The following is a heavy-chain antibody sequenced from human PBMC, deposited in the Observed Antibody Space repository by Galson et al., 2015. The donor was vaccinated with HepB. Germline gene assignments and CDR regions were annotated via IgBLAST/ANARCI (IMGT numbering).Heavy chain of an antibody. CDR1: GYTFTSNG. J-gene: IGHJ4*02. CDR3: ARDRSHSLDF. D-gene: IGHD6-6*01. CDR2: ISANSGRT. Sequence: SVKVSCKAAGYTFTSNGISWVRQAPGRGLEWVGWISANSGRTAYAWRLLGRLTLTTDTSTSTAYRELRRLRSDDTAVYYCARDRSHSLDFWGQGTLVTVSS. V-gene: IGHV1-18*04.